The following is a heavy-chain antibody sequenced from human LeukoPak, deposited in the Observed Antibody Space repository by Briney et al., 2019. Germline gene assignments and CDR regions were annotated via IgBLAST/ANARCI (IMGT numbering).Heavy chain of an antibody. CDR2: INHSGST. J-gene: IGHJ6*02. Sequence: SETLSLTCAVYGGSFSGYYWSWIRRPPGKGLEWIGEINHSGSTNYNPSLKSRVTISLDTSKNQFSLKLSSVTAADTAVYYCARVSGTNYYARRAYYYYGMDVWGQGTTVTVSS. CDR3: ARVSGTNYYARRAYYYYGMDV. D-gene: IGHD1-26*01. V-gene: IGHV4-34*01. CDR1: GGSFSGYY.